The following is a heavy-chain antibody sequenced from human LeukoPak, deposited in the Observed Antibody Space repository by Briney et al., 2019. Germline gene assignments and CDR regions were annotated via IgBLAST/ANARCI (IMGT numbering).Heavy chain of an antibody. V-gene: IGHV1-2*02. Sequence: ASVKVSCKASGYTFSGYYMHWVRQAPGQGLEWMGWINPNSGGTSYAQKLQGRVTMTRDTSISTAYMELSRLRSDDTAVYYCARYYSSGSYDCWGQGTLVTVSS. D-gene: IGHD3-10*01. CDR1: GYTFSGYY. CDR2: INPNSGGT. J-gene: IGHJ4*02. CDR3: ARYYSSGSYDC.